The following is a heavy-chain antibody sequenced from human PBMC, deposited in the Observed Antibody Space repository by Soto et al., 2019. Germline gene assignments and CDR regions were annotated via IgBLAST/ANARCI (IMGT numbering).Heavy chain of an antibody. CDR3: ARELYSCGGDCPYYMDY. Sequence: ASVKVSCKTSGYPFTDYFIHWVRQAPGQGLEWMGIISLYHHSTSYAQKFQGRLTVTADTSTTTVCMDLSSLTSEDSAVYWCARELYSCGGDCPYYMDYWGQGTLVTVSS. CDR1: GYPFTDYF. V-gene: IGHV1-46*01. CDR2: ISLYHHST. J-gene: IGHJ4*02. D-gene: IGHD2-21*02.